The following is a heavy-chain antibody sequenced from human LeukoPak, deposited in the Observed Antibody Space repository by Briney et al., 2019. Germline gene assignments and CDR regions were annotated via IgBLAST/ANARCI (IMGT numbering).Heavy chain of an antibody. D-gene: IGHD4-23*01. CDR2: IWYDGSNK. CDR3: ARGRGADYGGNSGYFDY. CDR1: GVTFSGFG. V-gene: IGHV3-33*01. J-gene: IGHJ4*02. Sequence: GKSLRLSCAASGVTFSGFGMHWVRQAPGKGLEWEAVIWYDGSNKYYADSVKGRFTISRDNPKNTLYVQMNSLRAEDTAVYYCARGRGADYGGNSGYFDYWGQGTLVTVSS.